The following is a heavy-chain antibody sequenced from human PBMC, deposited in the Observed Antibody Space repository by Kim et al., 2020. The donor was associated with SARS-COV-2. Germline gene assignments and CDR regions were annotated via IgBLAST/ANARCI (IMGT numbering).Heavy chain of an antibody. CDR2: VHYSGVT. J-gene: IGHJ3*02. CDR3: ARHWVTIFRVVIQPHNTNAFDI. D-gene: IGHD3-3*01. CDR1: GDSISSSYY. Sequence: SETLSLTCTVAGDSISSSYYWGWVRQPPGKGLEWIGTVHYSGVTYCNPSLKSRATISVDTSKHQFSLKLSSLTAAYTAVYYCARHWVTIFRVVIQPHNTNAFDIWGQGTMVTVSS. V-gene: IGHV4-39*01.